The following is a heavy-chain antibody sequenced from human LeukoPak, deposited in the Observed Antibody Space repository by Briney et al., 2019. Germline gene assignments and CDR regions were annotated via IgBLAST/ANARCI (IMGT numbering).Heavy chain of an antibody. CDR1: GGSINSDNSY. CDR3: VIFAGY. Sequence: SETLSLTCTVPGGSINSDNSYWGWLRQPPGKGLEWIGSFYYSGKTYYNPSLKSRVTISVDTSKNHFSLKLSSVTAADTAIYYCVIFAGYWGQGTLVTVSS. CDR2: FYYSGKT. V-gene: IGHV4-39*07. J-gene: IGHJ4*02.